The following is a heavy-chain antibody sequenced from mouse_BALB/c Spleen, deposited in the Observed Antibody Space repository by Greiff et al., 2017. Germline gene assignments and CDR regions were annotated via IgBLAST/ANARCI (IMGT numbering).Heavy chain of an antibody. D-gene: IGHD2-14*01. J-gene: IGHJ2*01. CDR1: GYSITSGYY. Sequence: EVQLQQSGPGLVKPSQSLSLTCSVTGYSITSGYYWNWIRQFPGNKLEWMGYISYDGSNNYNPSLKNRISITRDTSKNQFFLKLNSVTTEDTATYYCARVGPYYRYDFDYWGQGTTLTVSS. CDR2: ISYDGSN. CDR3: ARVGPYYRYDFDY. V-gene: IGHV3-6*02.